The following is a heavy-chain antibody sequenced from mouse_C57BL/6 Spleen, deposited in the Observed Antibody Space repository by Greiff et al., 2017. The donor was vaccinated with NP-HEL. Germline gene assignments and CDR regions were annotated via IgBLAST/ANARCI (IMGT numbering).Heavy chain of an antibody. J-gene: IGHJ4*01. D-gene: IGHD6-1*01. CDR1: GFTFSDYG. V-gene: IGHV5-17*01. CDR3: ARRSLNYYAMDY. CDR2: ISSGSSTI. Sequence: EVQVVESGGGLVKPGGSLKLSCAASGFTFSDYGMHWVRQAPEKGLEWVAYISSGSSTIYYADTVKGRFTISRDNAKNTLFLRMTSLRSEDTAMYYCARRSLNYYAMDYWGQGTSVTVSS.